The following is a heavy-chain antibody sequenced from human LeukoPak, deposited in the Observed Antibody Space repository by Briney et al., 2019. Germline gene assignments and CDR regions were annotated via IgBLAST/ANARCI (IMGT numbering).Heavy chain of an antibody. CDR1: GGTFSSYA. V-gene: IGHV1-69*13. CDR2: IIPIFGTA. CDR3: ARDRGSGYSYGYADY. J-gene: IGHJ4*02. D-gene: IGHD5-18*01. Sequence: SVKVSCKASGGTFSSYAISWVRQAPGQGLEWMGEIIPIFGTANYAQKFQGRVTITADESTSTAYMELSSLRSEDTAVYYCARDRGSGYSYGYADYWGQGTLVTVSS.